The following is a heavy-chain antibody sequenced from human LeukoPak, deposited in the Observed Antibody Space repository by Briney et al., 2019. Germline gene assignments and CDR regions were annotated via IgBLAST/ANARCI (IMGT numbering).Heavy chain of an antibody. Sequence: PGGSLRLSCAASGFTFSSYAMHWVRQAPGKGLEWVAVISYDGSNKYYADSVKGRFTISRDNAKNSLYLQMNSLRAEDTAVYYCARWIGYCSSTSCSPHAFDIWGQGTMVTVSS. J-gene: IGHJ3*02. CDR2: ISYDGSNK. CDR3: ARWIGYCSSTSCSPHAFDI. D-gene: IGHD2-2*01. CDR1: GFTFSSYA. V-gene: IGHV3-30-3*01.